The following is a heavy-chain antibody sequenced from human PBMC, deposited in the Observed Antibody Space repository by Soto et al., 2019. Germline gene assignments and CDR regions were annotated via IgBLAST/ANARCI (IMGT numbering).Heavy chain of an antibody. Sequence: ESGGGLVQPGGSLRLSCAASGFTVSTKYMSWVRQAPGKGLEWVSVIYSGGSTFYADSVRGRFTISRDNSKNTVKLQMNSLRDEDTSVYYCARDPLAADYWGQGSLVNVSS. J-gene: IGHJ4*02. D-gene: IGHD3-16*01. CDR3: ARDPLAADY. V-gene: IGHV3-66*01. CDR2: IYSGGST. CDR1: GFTVSTKY.